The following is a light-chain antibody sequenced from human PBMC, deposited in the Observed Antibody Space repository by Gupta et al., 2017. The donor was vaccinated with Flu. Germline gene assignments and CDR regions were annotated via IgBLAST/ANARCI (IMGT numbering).Light chain of an antibody. CDR1: QSVSSSY. Sequence: ILSLSPGDSATLSCSASQSVSSSYLAWFQQKPGQAPRLLIYGASSRATGIPDRFSGSGSGTDFTLTISRLEPEDVAVYYCQQYGSSPLTFGGGTKVEIK. J-gene: IGKJ4*01. CDR2: GAS. V-gene: IGKV3-20*01. CDR3: QQYGSSPLT.